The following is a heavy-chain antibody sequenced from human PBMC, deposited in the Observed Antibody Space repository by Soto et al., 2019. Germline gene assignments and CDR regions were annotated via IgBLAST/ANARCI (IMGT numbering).Heavy chain of an antibody. CDR2: ISWNSGST. CDR3: AKAQNRLEASWFDP. V-gene: IGHV3-9*01. J-gene: IGHJ5*02. CDR1: GFTFDDYA. Sequence: EVQLVESGGGLVQPGRSLRLSCAASGFTFDDYAMHWVRQVPGKGLEWISSISWNSGSTDYANSVKGRFTISRDNAKNSLYLQMNSLRDEDTALYYCAKAQNRLEASWFDPWGQGTLVTVSS. D-gene: IGHD1-1*01.